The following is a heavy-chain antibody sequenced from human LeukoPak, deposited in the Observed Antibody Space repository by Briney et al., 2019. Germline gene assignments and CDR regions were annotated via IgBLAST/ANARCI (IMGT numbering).Heavy chain of an antibody. CDR1: GFAFSSYW. D-gene: IGHD3-3*01. CDR2: IKQDGSEK. J-gene: IGHJ6*02. CDR3: ARDRITIFGVATHYYGMDV. V-gene: IGHV3-7*05. Sequence: GGSLRLSCAASGFAFSSYWMSWVRQAPGKGLEWVANIKQDGSEKYYVDSVKGRFTISRDNAKNSLYLQMNSLRAEDTAVYYCARDRITIFGVATHYYGMDVWGQGTTVTVSS.